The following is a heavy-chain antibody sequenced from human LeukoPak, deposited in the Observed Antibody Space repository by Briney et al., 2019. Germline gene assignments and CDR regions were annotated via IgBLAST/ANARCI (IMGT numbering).Heavy chain of an antibody. CDR3: ARHPYYYGSGEVSYYFDY. CDR1: GGSISSYY. D-gene: IGHD3-10*01. CDR2: IYYSGST. Sequence: NPSETLSLTCTVSGGSISSYYWGWIRQPPGKGLEWIGSIYYSGSTYYNPSLKSRVTISVDTSKNQFSLKLSSVTAADTAVYYCARHPYYYGSGEVSYYFDYWGQGTLVTVSS. V-gene: IGHV4-39*07. J-gene: IGHJ4*02.